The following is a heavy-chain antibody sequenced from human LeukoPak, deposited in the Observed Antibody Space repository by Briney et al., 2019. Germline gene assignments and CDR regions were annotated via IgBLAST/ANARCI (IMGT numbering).Heavy chain of an antibody. Sequence: GGSLRLSCAASGFTFSSYDMHWVRQATGKGLEWVSAIGTAGDTYYPGSVKGRFTISRDNAKNSLYLQMNSLRAEDTALYYCAKDGGSPRAYYFDSWGQGTLVTVSS. CDR1: GFTFSSYD. CDR3: AKDGGSPRAYYFDS. J-gene: IGHJ4*02. CDR2: IGTAGDT. V-gene: IGHV3-13*01. D-gene: IGHD3-16*01.